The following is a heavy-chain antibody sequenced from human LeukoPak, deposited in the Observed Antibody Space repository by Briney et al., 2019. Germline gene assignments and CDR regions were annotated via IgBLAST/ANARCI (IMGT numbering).Heavy chain of an antibody. CDR1: GFTFSSYA. D-gene: IGHD5-24*01. Sequence: GGSLRFSCAASGFTFSSYAMHWVRQAPGKGLEWVAVISYDGSNKYYADSVKGRFTISRDDSQNTLYLHTNSVRAEYTAVYYCAREQSRDDNSYDYWGQGTLVTVSS. J-gene: IGHJ4*02. V-gene: IGHV3-30*04. CDR3: AREQSRDDNSYDY. CDR2: ISYDGSNK.